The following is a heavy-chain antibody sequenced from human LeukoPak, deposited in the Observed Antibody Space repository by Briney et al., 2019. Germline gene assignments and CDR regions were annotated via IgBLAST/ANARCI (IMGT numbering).Heavy chain of an antibody. J-gene: IGHJ6*03. CDR2: ISSSSSYI. V-gene: IGHV3-21*01. Sequence: GGSLRLSCAASGFTFSSYSMNWVRQAPGKGLEWVSSISSSSSYIYYADSVKGRFTISRDNARNSLYLQMNNLRAEDTAVYYCARVRSGYDYYYYYYMDVWGKGTTVTVSS. CDR3: ARVRSGYDYYYYYYMDV. CDR1: GFTFSSYS. D-gene: IGHD3-22*01.